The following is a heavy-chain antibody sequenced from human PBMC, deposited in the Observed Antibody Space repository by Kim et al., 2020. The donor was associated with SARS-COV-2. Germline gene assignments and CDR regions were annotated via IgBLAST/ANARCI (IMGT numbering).Heavy chain of an antibody. CDR3: ARGRYLGDSSGYPDYFDY. CDR2: INHSGST. D-gene: IGHD3-22*01. CDR1: GGSFSGYY. J-gene: IGHJ4*02. V-gene: IGHV4-34*01. Sequence: SETLSLTCAVYGGSFSGYYWSWIRQPPGKGLEWIGEINHSGSTNYNPSLKSRVTISVDTSKNQFSLKLSSVTAADTAVYYCARGRYLGDSSGYPDYFDYWGQGTLVTLSP.